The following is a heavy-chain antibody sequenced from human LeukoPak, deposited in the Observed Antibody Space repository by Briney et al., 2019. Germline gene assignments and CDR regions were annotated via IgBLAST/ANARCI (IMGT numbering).Heavy chain of an antibody. CDR2: IYYSGST. CDR1: GGSISSSSYY. D-gene: IGHD3-16*01. J-gene: IGHJ6*03. V-gene: IGHV4-39*07. CDR3: ARETSQKGAHYMDV. Sequence: PSETLSLTRTVSGGSISSSSYYWGWIRQPPGKGLEWIGSIYYSGSTYYNPSLKSRVTISVDTSKNQFSLKLSSVTAADTAVYYCARETSQKGAHYMDVWGKGTTVTISS.